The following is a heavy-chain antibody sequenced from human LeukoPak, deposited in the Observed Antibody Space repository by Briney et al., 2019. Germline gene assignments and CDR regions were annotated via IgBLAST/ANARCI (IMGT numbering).Heavy chain of an antibody. V-gene: IGHV3-30*18. CDR3: AKEGGYSYGHAFDY. J-gene: IGHJ4*02. CDR2: ISYDGSNK. Sequence: PGGSLRLSCAASGFTFSSYGMHWVRQAPGKGLEWVAVISYDGSNKYYADSVKGRFTISRDNSKNTLYLQMNSLRAEDTAVYYCAKEGGYSYGHAFDYWGQGTLVTVSS. D-gene: IGHD5-18*01. CDR1: GFTFSSYG.